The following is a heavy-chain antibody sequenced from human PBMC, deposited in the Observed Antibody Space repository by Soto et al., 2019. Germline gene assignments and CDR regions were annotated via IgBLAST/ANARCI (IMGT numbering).Heavy chain of an antibody. Sequence: PGGFLRLSCAASGFTFSSYSMNWVRQAPGKGLEWVSSISSSSSYIYYADSVKGRFTISRDNAKNSLYLQMNSLRAEDTAVYYCAKTRGYSGYEWYYYYYYGMDVWGQGTTVTVSS. CDR3: AKTRGYSGYEWYYYYYYGMDV. J-gene: IGHJ6*02. D-gene: IGHD5-12*01. CDR2: ISSSSSYI. V-gene: IGHV3-21*01. CDR1: GFTFSSYS.